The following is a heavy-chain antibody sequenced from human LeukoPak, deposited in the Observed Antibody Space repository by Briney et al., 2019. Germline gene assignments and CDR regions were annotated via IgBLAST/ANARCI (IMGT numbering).Heavy chain of an antibody. Sequence: ASVKVSCKASGYTLTGYYMHWVRQAPGQGLEWMGWINPNSGGTNYAQKFQGRVTMTRDTSISTAYMELSRLRSDDTAVYYCARSRYDSSGYPGYWGQGTLVTVSS. D-gene: IGHD3-22*01. J-gene: IGHJ4*02. CDR2: INPNSGGT. V-gene: IGHV1-2*02. CDR3: ARSRYDSSGYPGY. CDR1: GYTLTGYY.